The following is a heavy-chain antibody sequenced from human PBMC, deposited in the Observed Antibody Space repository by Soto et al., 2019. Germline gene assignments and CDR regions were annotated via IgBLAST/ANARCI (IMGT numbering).Heavy chain of an antibody. J-gene: IGHJ6*02. CDR1: GYSFTSYW. Sequence: GESLKISCKGSGYSFTSYWISWVRQMPGKGLEWMGRIDPSDSYTNYSPSFQGHVTISADKSISTAYLQWSSLKASDTAMYYCARLDRIAVAGSYYYYYGMAVWGQGTTVTVSS. CDR2: IDPSDSYT. CDR3: ARLDRIAVAGSYYYYYGMAV. D-gene: IGHD6-19*01. V-gene: IGHV5-10-1*01.